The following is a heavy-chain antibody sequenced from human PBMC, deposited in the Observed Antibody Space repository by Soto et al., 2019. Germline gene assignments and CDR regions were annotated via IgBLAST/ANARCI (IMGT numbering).Heavy chain of an antibody. J-gene: IGHJ4*02. CDR1: GFTFSNYS. CDR3: ARDSSSSPYYFDY. D-gene: IGHD6-6*01. Sequence: PGGSLRLSCVVSGFTFSNYSMSWVRQAPGKGLEWVANIRQDGSEKYYVDSVKGRFTISRDNAKNSLYLQMNSLRAEDTAVYYCARDSSSSPYYFDYWGQGTLVTVSS. V-gene: IGHV3-7*01. CDR2: IRQDGSEK.